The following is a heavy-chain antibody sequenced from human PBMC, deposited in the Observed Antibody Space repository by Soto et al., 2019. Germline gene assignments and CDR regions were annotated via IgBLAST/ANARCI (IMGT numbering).Heavy chain of an antibody. V-gene: IGHV3-7*01. D-gene: IGHD2-2*01. CDR1: GFTFSSYW. CDR2: IKQDGSEK. Sequence: GGSLRLSCAASGFTFSSYWMSWVRQAPGKGLEWVANIKQDGSEKYYVDSVKGRFTISRDNAKNSLYLQMNSLRAEDTAVYYCAREGAGFVVVPAATYYYYYYMDVWGKGTTVTVSS. CDR3: AREGAGFVVVPAATYYYYYYMDV. J-gene: IGHJ6*03.